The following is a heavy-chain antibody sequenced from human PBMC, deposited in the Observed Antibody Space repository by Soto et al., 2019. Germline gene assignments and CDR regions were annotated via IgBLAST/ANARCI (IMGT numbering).Heavy chain of an antibody. Sequence: DVQLEESGGGLVQPGGSLRLSCEAAGFTFRNYWMHWVRQAPGKGLLWLSRINSDGSTTNYVDSVKGRFSISRDNAKNTLFLQMSGLRAEDTAVYYCARSGYDLSSGHLKYFDYWGQGTLVTVSS. J-gene: IGHJ4*02. CDR3: ARSGYDLSSGHLKYFDY. D-gene: IGHD3-3*01. V-gene: IGHV3-74*01. CDR1: GFTFRNYW. CDR2: INSDGSTT.